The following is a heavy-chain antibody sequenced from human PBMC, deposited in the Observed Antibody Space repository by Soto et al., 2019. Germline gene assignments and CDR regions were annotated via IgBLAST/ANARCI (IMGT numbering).Heavy chain of an antibody. CDR3: AKGYRLRFLEWPTKPDYYYYGMDV. CDR2: ISGSGGST. V-gene: IGHV3-23*01. CDR1: GFTFSSYA. Sequence: GGSLRLSCAASGFTFSSYAMSWVRQAPGKGLEWVSAISGSGGSTYYADSVKGRFTISRDNSKNTLYLQMNSLRAEDTAVYYCAKGYRLRFLEWPTKPDYYYYGMDVWRHGTTATVSS. J-gene: IGHJ6*02. D-gene: IGHD3-3*01.